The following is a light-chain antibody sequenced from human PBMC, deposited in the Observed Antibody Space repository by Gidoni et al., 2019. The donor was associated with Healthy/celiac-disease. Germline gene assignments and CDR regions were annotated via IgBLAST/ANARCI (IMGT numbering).Light chain of an antibody. CDR2: DVS. CDR1: SSDVGGYNY. CDR3: SSYTSSSTPVV. V-gene: IGLV2-14*01. J-gene: IGLJ2*01. Sequence: SALPQPASVSGSPGQSITISCTGTSSDVGGYNYVSWYQQHPGKAPKLMIYDVSNRPSGVSNRFSGSKSGNTASLTISGLQAEDEADYYCSSYTSSSTPVVFGGGTKLTVL.